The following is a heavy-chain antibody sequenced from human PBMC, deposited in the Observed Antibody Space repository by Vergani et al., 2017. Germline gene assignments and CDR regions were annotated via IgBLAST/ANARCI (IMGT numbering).Heavy chain of an antibody. CDR3: AREILLGWLRIDP. D-gene: IGHD5-12*01. CDR2: IYTSGST. V-gene: IGHV4-61*02. J-gene: IGHJ5*02. Sequence: QVQLQESGPGLVKPSQTLSLTCTVSGRSISSGSYYWSWIRQPAGKGLEWIGRIYTSGSTNYNPSLKSRVTISVDTSKNQFSLKLSSVTAADTAVYYCAREILLGWLRIDPWGQGTLVTVSS. CDR1: GRSISSGSYY.